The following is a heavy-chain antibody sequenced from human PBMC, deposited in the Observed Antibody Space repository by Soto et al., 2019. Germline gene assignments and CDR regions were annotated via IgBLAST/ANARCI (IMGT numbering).Heavy chain of an antibody. D-gene: IGHD3-10*01. CDR2: ISWNGAAT. CDR1: GFTFDDYV. Sequence: DAQLVESGGGLVQPGRSLRLSCVASGFTFDDYVIHWVRQAPGKGLEWVSGISWNGAATDYADSVKGRFTISRDNAKNSLYLQMSSLRTEDTAIYYCANLPLYGSGFDCWGQGTLVTVSS. J-gene: IGHJ4*02. CDR3: ANLPLYGSGFDC. V-gene: IGHV3-9*01.